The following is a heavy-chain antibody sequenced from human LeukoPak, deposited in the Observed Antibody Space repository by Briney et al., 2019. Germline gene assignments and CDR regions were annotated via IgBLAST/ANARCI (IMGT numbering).Heavy chain of an antibody. Sequence: SVKVSCKASGGTFSSYAISWVRQAPGQGLEWMGGIIPIFGTANYAQKFQGRGTITADESTSTAYMELSSLRSEDTAVYYCARGGFTAMVNYWGQGTLVTVSS. CDR2: IIPIFGTA. D-gene: IGHD5-18*01. J-gene: IGHJ4*02. CDR3: ARGGFTAMVNY. CDR1: GGTFSSYA. V-gene: IGHV1-69*01.